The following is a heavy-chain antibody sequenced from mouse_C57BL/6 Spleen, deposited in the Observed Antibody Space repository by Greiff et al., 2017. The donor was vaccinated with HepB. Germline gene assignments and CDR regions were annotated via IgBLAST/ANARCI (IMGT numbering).Heavy chain of an antibody. CDR1: GYTFTSYG. Sequence: VKLQESGAELARPGASVKLSCKASGYTFTSYGISWVKQRTGQGLEWIGEIYPRSGNTYYNEKFKGKATLTADKSSSTAYMELRSLTSEDSAVYFCALYGNGVDYWGQGTTLTVSS. V-gene: IGHV1-81*01. CDR3: ALYGNGVDY. CDR2: IYPRSGNT. J-gene: IGHJ2*01. D-gene: IGHD2-1*01.